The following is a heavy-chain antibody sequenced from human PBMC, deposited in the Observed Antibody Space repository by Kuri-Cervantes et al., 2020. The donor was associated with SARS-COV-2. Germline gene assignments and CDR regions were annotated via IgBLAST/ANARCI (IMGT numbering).Heavy chain of an antibody. CDR1: GFTFSSYS. CDR2: ISSSSSYI. V-gene: IGHV3-21*01. J-gene: IGHJ3*02. Sequence: GESLKISCAASGFTFSSYSMNWVRQAPGKGLEWVSSISSSSSYIYYADSVKGRLTISRDNAKNSLYLQMNSLRAEDTAVYYCARGASREKAPVRAFDIWGQGTMVTVSS. D-gene: IGHD1-26*01. CDR3: ARGASREKAPVRAFDI.